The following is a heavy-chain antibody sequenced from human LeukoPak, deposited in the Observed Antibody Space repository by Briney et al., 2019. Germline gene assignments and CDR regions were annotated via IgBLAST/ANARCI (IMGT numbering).Heavy chain of an antibody. J-gene: IGHJ4*02. CDR2: IYYSGST. CDR1: GGSISSSSYY. Sequence: SETLSLTCTVSGGSISSSSYYWGWIRQPPGKGLEWIGSIYYSGSTYYNPSLKSRVTISVDTSKNQFSLKLSSVTAADTAVYYCARVRGGTYDSSGYYPDAHFDYWGQGTLVTVSS. CDR3: ARVRGGTYDSSGYYPDAHFDY. D-gene: IGHD3-22*01. V-gene: IGHV4-39*07.